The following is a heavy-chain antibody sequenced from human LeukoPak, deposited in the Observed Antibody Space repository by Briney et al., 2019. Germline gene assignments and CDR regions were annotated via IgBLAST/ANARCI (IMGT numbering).Heavy chain of an antibody. CDR1: GGTFSSYA. J-gene: IGHJ4*02. Sequence: SVKVSCKASGGTFSSYAISWVRQAPGQGLEWMGRIIPILGIANYAQKFQGRVTITADKSTSTAHMELSSLRSEDTAVYYCARGTPFDYWGQGTLVTVSS. CDR3: ARGTPFDY. V-gene: IGHV1-69*04. CDR2: IIPILGIA.